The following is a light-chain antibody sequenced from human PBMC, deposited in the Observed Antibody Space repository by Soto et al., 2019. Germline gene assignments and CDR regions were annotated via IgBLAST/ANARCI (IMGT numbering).Light chain of an antibody. CDR2: GVS. Sequence: EIVLTQSPGTLSLSPGKRATLSCRASQSVSGNNLVWYQQKPGQAPRLLIYGVSSRATGIPDRFSGSGSGTDFTLTISRLEPDDFAVYYCQKYDSSLWTFGQGTKVDIK. CDR3: QKYDSSLWT. CDR1: QSVSGNN. V-gene: IGKV3-20*01. J-gene: IGKJ1*01.